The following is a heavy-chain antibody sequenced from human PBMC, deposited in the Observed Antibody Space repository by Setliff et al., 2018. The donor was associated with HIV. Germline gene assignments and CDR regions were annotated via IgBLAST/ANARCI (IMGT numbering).Heavy chain of an antibody. J-gene: IGHJ4*02. CDR1: GGSIRSGGYY. D-gene: IGHD2-15*01. CDR3: ARSPGPSYCSGGSCYDYFDY. V-gene: IGHV4-31*03. Sequence: SETLSLTCTVSGGSIRSGGYYWSWIRQHPGKGLEWVGYIYYSGSTYYNPSLKSRVTISVDTSKNQFSLRLSSVTAADTAVYYCARSPGPSYCSGGSCYDYFDYWGQGTLVTVSS. CDR2: IYYSGST.